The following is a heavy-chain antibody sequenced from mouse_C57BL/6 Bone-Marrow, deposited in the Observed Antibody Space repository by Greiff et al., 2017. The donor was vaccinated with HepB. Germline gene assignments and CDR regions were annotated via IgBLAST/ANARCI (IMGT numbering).Heavy chain of an antibody. J-gene: IGHJ2*01. CDR2: INPNNGGT. V-gene: IGHV1-22*01. CDR3: ARLYYYGSSYYFDY. Sequence: VQLQQSGPELVKPGASVKMSCKASGYTFTDYNMHWVKQSHGKSLEWIGYINPNNGGTSYNQKFKGKATLTVNKSSSTAYMELRSLTSEDSAVYYCARLYYYGSSYYFDYWGQGTTLTVSS. D-gene: IGHD1-1*01. CDR1: GYTFTDYN.